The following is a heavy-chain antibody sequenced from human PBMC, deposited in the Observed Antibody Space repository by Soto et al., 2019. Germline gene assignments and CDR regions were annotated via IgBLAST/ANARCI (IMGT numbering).Heavy chain of an antibody. CDR1: GYRLDAAW. CDR3: ARETTVTTFIDY. D-gene: IGHD4-17*01. J-gene: IGHJ4*02. CDR2: IKPGGSDL. V-gene: IGHV5-51*01. Sequence: GESLKISCKGVGYRLDAAWIGWVRQMPGKGLEWMGIIKPGGSDLRYSPSFRGQVTISADAAVNTAYLQWDSLKASDTATYYCARETTVTTFIDYWGQGTLVTVSS.